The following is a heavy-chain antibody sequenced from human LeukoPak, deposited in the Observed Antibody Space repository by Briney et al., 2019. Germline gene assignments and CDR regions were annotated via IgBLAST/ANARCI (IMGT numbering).Heavy chain of an antibody. Sequence: QSGGPLDFSCAAFGFPFSSYAMSWVPRAPGKGLEWVSAISGSGGSTYYADSVKGRFTISRDNSKNTLYLQMNSLRAEDTAVYYCAKEGSSSSGLDYWGQGTLVTVSS. CDR1: GFPFSSYA. V-gene: IGHV3-23*01. CDR2: ISGSGGST. J-gene: IGHJ4*02. D-gene: IGHD6-6*01. CDR3: AKEGSSSSGLDY.